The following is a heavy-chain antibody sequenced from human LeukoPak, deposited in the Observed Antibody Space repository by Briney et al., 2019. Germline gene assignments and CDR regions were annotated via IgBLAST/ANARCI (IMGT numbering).Heavy chain of an antibody. D-gene: IGHD6-13*01. CDR3: AKELTTSSGYLHYFDY. V-gene: IGHV3-30*18. Sequence: GGSLRLSCAASRFTFSSYGMHWVRLAPGKGLEWVAVISYNGSNKYYADSVKGRFTISRDNSKNTLYLQMDSLRAEDTAVYYCAKELTTSSGYLHYFDYWGQGTLVTVSS. J-gene: IGHJ4*02. CDR1: RFTFSSYG. CDR2: ISYNGSNK.